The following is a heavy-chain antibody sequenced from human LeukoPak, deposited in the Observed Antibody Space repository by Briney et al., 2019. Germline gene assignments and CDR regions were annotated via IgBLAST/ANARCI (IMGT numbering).Heavy chain of an antibody. CDR3: ARVGEFGEFDY. D-gene: IGHD3-10*01. Sequence: PGGSLRLSCAASGFTFSSYTMNWVRQAPGKGLEWVSVIYSGGSTYYADSVKGRFTISRDNSKNTLYLQMNSLRAEDTAVYYCARVGEFGEFDYWGQGTLVTVSS. V-gene: IGHV3-53*01. J-gene: IGHJ4*02. CDR2: IYSGGST. CDR1: GFTFSSYT.